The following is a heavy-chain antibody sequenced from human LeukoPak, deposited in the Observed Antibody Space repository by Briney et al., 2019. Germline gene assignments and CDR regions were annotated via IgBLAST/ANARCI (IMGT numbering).Heavy chain of an antibody. J-gene: IGHJ4*02. Sequence: GGSLRLSCAASGFTFSSYGMHWVRRAPGKGLEWVAVIWYDGSNKYYADSVKGRFTISRDNSKNTLYLQMNSLRAEDTAVYYCARDRWELLGLDYWGQGTLVTVSS. CDR2: IWYDGSNK. CDR3: ARDRWELLGLDY. CDR1: GFTFSSYG. D-gene: IGHD1-26*01. V-gene: IGHV3-33*01.